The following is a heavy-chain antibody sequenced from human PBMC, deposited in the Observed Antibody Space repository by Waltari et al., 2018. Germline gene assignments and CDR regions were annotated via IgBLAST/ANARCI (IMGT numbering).Heavy chain of an antibody. Sequence: QVQLVQSGSELKKPGASVKISCKASGYIFTSYAINWLRQAPGKGPELTGWITTNTGNPTYAQGFRGRFVFSLDTSVNTAYLEINSLKTEDTAIYYCAREVVPSRTIVVNWFDPWGQGTQVTVSS. D-gene: IGHD2-2*01. J-gene: IGHJ5*02. CDR2: ITTNTGNP. CDR1: GYIFTSYA. V-gene: IGHV7-4-1*02. CDR3: AREVVPSRTIVVNWFDP.